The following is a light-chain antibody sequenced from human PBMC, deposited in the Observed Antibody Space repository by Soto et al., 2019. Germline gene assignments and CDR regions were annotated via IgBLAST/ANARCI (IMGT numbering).Light chain of an antibody. J-gene: IGLJ2*01. V-gene: IGLV3-9*01. CDR3: QVWDTSSLI. Sequence: SYELPQPLSVSVALGQTATITCGGDDIGRKNVHWYQQRPGQAPVLVIYRDNNRPSGIPERFSGSNSGNTATLTISRAQAGDEADYYCQVWDTSSLIFGGGTKLTVL. CDR1: DIGRKN. CDR2: RDN.